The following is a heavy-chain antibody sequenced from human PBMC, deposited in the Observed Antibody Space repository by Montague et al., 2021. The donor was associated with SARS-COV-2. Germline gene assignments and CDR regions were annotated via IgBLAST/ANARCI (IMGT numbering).Heavy chain of an antibody. CDR1: GASVTSTNW. Sequence: SGTLSLTCGVSGASVTSTNWWSWVRQPTGKGLEWIGEIYHTGNTNYSPSLKNRVSISLDKSKNQLSLRLNSVTAADTAVYYCASPKEGSGYYRPFDYWGQGILVTVSS. CDR3: ASPKEGSGYYRPFDY. J-gene: IGHJ4*02. CDR2: IYHTGNT. D-gene: IGHD3-22*01. V-gene: IGHV4-4*02.